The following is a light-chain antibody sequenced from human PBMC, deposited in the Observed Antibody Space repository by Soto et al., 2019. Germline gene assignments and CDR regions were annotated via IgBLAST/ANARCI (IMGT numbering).Light chain of an antibody. V-gene: IGKV3-15*01. Sequence: EIVMTQSPATLSVSPGDRATLSCRASQSISRNLAWYQQKPGQAPRLLIYGASTRATGIPARFSGSESGTEFTLTISSLQSEDFAVYHCQQYNNWPYTFGQGTKLEIK. CDR3: QQYNNWPYT. J-gene: IGKJ2*01. CDR1: QSISRN. CDR2: GAS.